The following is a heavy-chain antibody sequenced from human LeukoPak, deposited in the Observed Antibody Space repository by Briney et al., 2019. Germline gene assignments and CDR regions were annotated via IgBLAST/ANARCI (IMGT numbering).Heavy chain of an antibody. CDR2: LHHTGRN. Sequence: SETPSLTCTVSGDSITSSSHYWGWIRQPPGKRLEWIGSLHHTGRNYSNAALKSRVTISMDTAKSQFSLKLNSVTAADSGVYYCVAEMTASAAFDIWGQGTMVAVSS. CDR3: VAEMTASAAFDI. V-gene: IGHV4-39*05. D-gene: IGHD2-21*02. CDR1: GDSITSSSHY. J-gene: IGHJ3*02.